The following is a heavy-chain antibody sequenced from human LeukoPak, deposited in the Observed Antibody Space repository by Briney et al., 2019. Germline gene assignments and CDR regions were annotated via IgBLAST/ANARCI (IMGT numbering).Heavy chain of an antibody. CDR3: ARWTVVVPAAIWWSAFDI. J-gene: IGHJ3*02. CDR2: IKQDGSEK. CDR1: GFTFSSYW. Sequence: GGSLRLSCAASGFTFSSYWMSWVRRAPGKGLEWVAKIKQDGSEKYYVDSVKGRFTISRDNAKNSLYLQMNSLRADDTAVYYCARWTVVVPAAIWWSAFDIWGQGTMVTVSS. V-gene: IGHV3-7*03. D-gene: IGHD2-2*02.